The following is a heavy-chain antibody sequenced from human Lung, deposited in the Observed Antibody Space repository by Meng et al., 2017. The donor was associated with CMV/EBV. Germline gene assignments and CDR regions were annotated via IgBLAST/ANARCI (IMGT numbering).Heavy chain of an antibody. D-gene: IGHD3-10*01. V-gene: IGHV4-59*01. CDR3: ASGKYYYGSGSYYNYYYYGMDV. J-gene: IGHJ6*02. Sequence: SETLSLXCTVSGGSISSYYWSWIRQPPGKGLEWIGYIYYSGSTNYNPSLKSRVTISVDTSKNQFSLKLSSVTAADTAVYYCASGKYYYGSGSYYNYYYYGMDVWGQGSXVNGAS. CDR2: IYYSGST. CDR1: GGSISSYY.